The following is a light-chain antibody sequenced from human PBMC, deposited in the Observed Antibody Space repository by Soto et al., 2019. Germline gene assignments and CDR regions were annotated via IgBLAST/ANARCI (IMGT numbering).Light chain of an antibody. J-gene: IGLJ3*02. CDR3: ETWDSTRV. V-gene: IGLV4-60*03. CDR2: LEGSGSY. Sequence: QPVLTQSSSASASLGSSVKLTCTLSSGHSSYIIAWHQQQPGKAPRYLMKLEGSGSYNKGSGVPDRFSGSSSGADRYLTISSLQSEDEADYYCETWDSTRVFGGGTTLTVL. CDR1: SGHSSYI.